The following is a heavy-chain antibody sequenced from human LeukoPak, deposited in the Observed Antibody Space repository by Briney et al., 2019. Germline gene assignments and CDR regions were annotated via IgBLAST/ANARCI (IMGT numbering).Heavy chain of an antibody. D-gene: IGHD3-16*02. Sequence: SQTLSLTCAISGDSVSSNSAAWNWIRQSPSRGLEWLGRTYHRSRWYNDYAVSVRGRITINPDTSKNQFSLQLKSVTPEDTAVYYCARIVGGSQEFWGQGTLVTVSS. CDR2: TYHRSRWYN. V-gene: IGHV6-1*01. J-gene: IGHJ4*02. CDR3: ARIVGGSQEF. CDR1: GDSVSSNSAA.